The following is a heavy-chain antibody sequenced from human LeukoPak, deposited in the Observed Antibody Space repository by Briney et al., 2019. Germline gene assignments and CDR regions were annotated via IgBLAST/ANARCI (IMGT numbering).Heavy chain of an antibody. J-gene: IGHJ1*01. CDR1: GFSFTSYA. Sequence: GGSLRLSCEASGFSFTSYAIHWVRQAPGKGLEWVSSITSSGDGTFYTDSLSGRFTISRDNAKKAVFLQMKSLKRGDSALYYCAKGTDTSGRQNSDIWGQGTLVTVSS. CDR2: ITSSGDGT. D-gene: IGHD2-15*01. CDR3: AKGTDTSGRQNSDI. V-gene: IGHV3-23*01.